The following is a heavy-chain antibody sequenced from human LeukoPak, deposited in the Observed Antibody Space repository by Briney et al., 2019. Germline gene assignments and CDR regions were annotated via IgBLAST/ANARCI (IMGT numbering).Heavy chain of an antibody. V-gene: IGHV4-38-2*02. J-gene: IGHJ6*03. CDR1: GYSISSGYY. CDR2: IYHSGST. CDR3: ARDRKTRDYYYYYYMDV. Sequence: KPSETLSLTCTVSGYSISSGYYWGWIRQPPGKGLEWIGRIYHSGSTYYNPSLKSRVTISVDTSKNQLSLKLSSVTAADTAVYYCARDRKTRDYYYYYYMDVWGKGTTVTVSS.